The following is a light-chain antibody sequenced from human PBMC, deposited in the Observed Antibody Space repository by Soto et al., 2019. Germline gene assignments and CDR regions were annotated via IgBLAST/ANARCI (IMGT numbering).Light chain of an antibody. V-gene: IGKV3-20*01. CDR3: LQYVSSPWT. J-gene: IGKJ1*01. CDR2: GAS. CDR1: QTVGGRY. Sequence: EIVLTQSAATLSLSPGERATLSCRASQTVGGRYLAWFQQKPGQTPRVLIYGASTRAAGVPDRFSGSGSGTDFSLTINSLEPEDFAVYYCLQYVSSPWTFCQGTKVEV.